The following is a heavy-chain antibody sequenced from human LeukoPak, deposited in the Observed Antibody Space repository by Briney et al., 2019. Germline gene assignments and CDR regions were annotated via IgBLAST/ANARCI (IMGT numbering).Heavy chain of an antibody. V-gene: IGHV3-48*03. CDR2: ISSSGSTI. Sequence: GGSLRLSCAASGLTFSSYEMNWVRQAPGKGLEWVSYISSSGSTIYYADSVKGRFTISRDNAKNSLYLQMNSLRAEDTAVYYCARRRYSSGWYYFDYWGQGTLVTVSS. D-gene: IGHD6-19*01. CDR3: ARRRYSSGWYYFDY. CDR1: GLTFSSYE. J-gene: IGHJ4*02.